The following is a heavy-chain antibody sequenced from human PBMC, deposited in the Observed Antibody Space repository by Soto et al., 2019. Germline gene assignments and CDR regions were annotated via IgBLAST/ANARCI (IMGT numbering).Heavy chain of an antibody. CDR1: GLIFSNYK. CDR3: ARDTDGLHY. J-gene: IGHJ4*02. V-gene: IGHV3-74*01. Sequence: GGSLRLSSAASGLIFSNYKMHWVRQAPGKGLEWVSRINTDGSITDYADSVKGRFTVSRDNPKSTLYLQMNSLRVEDTAVYYCARDTDGLHYWGQGTLVTVSS. CDR2: INTDGSIT.